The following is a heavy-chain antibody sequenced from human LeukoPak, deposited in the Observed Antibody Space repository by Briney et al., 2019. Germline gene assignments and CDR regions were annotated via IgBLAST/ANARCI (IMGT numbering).Heavy chain of an antibody. D-gene: IGHD4-11*01. V-gene: IGHV3-33*06. CDR3: AKDAERGFDYSNSLNY. CDR1: KFTFSHYG. Sequence: GGSLRLSCAASKFTFSHYGMHWVRQAPGKGLEWVAVIWNDGSDKYYADSVKGRFTVSRDNSKNTLYLQMSSLRAEDTAVYYCAKDAERGFDYSNSLNYWGQGTLVTVSS. CDR2: IWNDGSDK. J-gene: IGHJ4*02.